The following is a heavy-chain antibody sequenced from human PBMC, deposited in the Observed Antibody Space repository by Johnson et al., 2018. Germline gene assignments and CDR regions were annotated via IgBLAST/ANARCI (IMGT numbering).Heavy chain of an antibody. CDR2: IRGNSGTI. CDR1: GFIFDDYA. Sequence: EVQLVESGGGLVQPGRSLRLSCAASGFIFDDYAMHWVRQAPGKGLEWVSGIRGNSGTIGYADSVKGRFPISGENAKDSLYLQMNSLRAEDTALYYWAKGEGYSSLLRELRHWGQGTLVTGSS. CDR3: AKGEGYSSLLRELRH. V-gene: IGHV3-9*01. D-gene: IGHD6-13*01. J-gene: IGHJ1*01.